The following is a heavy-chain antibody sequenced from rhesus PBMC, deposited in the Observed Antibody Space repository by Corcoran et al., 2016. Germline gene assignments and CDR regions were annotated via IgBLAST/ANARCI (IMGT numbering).Heavy chain of an antibody. D-gene: IGHD1-20*01. CDR2: SSYTGKTI. Sequence: EVQLLASGRGLVQPGGSLRLSCAASVFTFISYYMSWFRPAPGKGLEWVSYSSYTGKTIYYADSVKGRFTISRDNAKNSLSLQMSSLRAEDTAVYYCSWNNVDYGLDSWGQGVVVTVSS. CDR1: VFTFISYY. J-gene: IGHJ6*01. V-gene: IGHV3-136*01. CDR3: SWNNVDYGLDS.